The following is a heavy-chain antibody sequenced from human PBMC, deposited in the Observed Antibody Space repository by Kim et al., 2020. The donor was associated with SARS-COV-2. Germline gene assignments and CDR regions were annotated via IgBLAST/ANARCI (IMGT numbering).Heavy chain of an antibody. CDR3: ARNPKTYYYGSGTPGWFDP. J-gene: IGHJ5*02. V-gene: IGHV4-28*02. Sequence: SRVTMAVDTSKNQFSLKLSSVTAADTAVYYCARNPKTYYYGSGTPGWFDPWGQGTLVTVSS. D-gene: IGHD3-10*01.